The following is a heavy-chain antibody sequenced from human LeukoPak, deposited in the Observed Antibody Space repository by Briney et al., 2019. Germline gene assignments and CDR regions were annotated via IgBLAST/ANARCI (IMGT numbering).Heavy chain of an antibody. D-gene: IGHD3-3*01. CDR2: IYHSGNA. CDR3: ARDSEWSNYYYYGMDV. J-gene: IGHJ6*02. Sequence: KPSGTLSLTCAVSGGSISSSNWWSWVRQPPGKGLEWIGEIYHSGNANYNPSLRSRVTISVDESKNQFSLKLNSVTAADTAVYYCARDSEWSNYYYYGMDVWGQGTTVTVSS. CDR1: GGSISSSNW. V-gene: IGHV4-4*02.